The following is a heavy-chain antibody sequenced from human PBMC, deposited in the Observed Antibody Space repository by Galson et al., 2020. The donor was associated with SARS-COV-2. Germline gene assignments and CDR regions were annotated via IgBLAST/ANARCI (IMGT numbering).Heavy chain of an antibody. Sequence: GESLKISCAASGFTFSDYYMSWIRQAPGKGLEWVSYISSSGSTIYYADSVKGQFTISRDNAKNSLYLQMNSLRAEDTAVYYCARDLFSDIVVARYYYGMDVWGQGTTVTVSS. J-gene: IGHJ6*02. D-gene: IGHD2-2*01. CDR2: ISSSGSTI. CDR1: GFTFSDYY. V-gene: IGHV3-11*01. CDR3: ARDLFSDIVVARYYYGMDV.